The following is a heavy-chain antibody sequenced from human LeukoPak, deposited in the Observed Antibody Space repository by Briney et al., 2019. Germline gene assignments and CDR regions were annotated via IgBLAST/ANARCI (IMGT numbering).Heavy chain of an antibody. Sequence: PSETLSLTCTVSGGSISSSSYYWGWIRQPPGKGLEWIGSIYYSGSTYYNPSLKSRVTISVDTSKNQFSLKLSSVTAADTAVYYCARRWLLSIYSNAQGGAFDIWGQGTMVTVSS. CDR2: IYYSGST. J-gene: IGHJ3*02. CDR1: GGSISSSSYY. D-gene: IGHD5-18*01. CDR3: ARRWLLSIYSNAQGGAFDI. V-gene: IGHV4-39*01.